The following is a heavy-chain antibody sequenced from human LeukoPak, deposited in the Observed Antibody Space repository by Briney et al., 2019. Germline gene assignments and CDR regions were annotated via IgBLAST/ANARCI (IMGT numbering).Heavy chain of an antibody. CDR1: GFTFSSYS. J-gene: IGHJ4*02. D-gene: IGHD1-26*01. Sequence: PGGSLRLSCAASGFTFSSYSMNWVRQAPGKVLEWVSSISSSSSYIYYADSVKGRFTISRDNAKNSLYLQMNSLRAEDTAVYYCARASPPKQRPGFPKDSGSDGYFDYWGQGTLVTVSS. CDR3: ARASPPKQRPGFPKDSGSDGYFDY. CDR2: ISSSSSYI. V-gene: IGHV3-21*01.